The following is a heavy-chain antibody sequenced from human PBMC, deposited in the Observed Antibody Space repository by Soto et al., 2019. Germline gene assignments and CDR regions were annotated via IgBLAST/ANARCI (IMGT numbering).Heavy chain of an antibody. Sequence: GGSLRLSCAASGFTFSNARMNWVRQAPGKGLEWVGRIKSKTDGGTTDYAAPVKGRFTISRDDSKNTLYLQMNSLKTEDTAVYYCTTVAHIVVVTAIQNPDYWGQGTLVTVSS. D-gene: IGHD2-21*02. J-gene: IGHJ4*02. V-gene: IGHV3-15*07. CDR3: TTVAHIVVVTAIQNPDY. CDR1: GFTFSNAR. CDR2: IKSKTDGGTT.